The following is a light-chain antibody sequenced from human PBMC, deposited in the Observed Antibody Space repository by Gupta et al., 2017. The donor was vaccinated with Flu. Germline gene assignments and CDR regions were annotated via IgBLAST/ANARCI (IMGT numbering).Light chain of an antibody. J-gene: IGKJ2*01. CDR1: QGISSY. Sequence: PSFLSASVGDRVTIACRASQGISSYLAWYQQKPGKAPKLLIYAASTVKSGDPSRFSGSGSGTEFTLTISSRQPEDFANYYCQQRSNSPRTFGQGTKLAIK. CDR2: AAS. CDR3: QQRSNSPRT. V-gene: IGKV1-9*01.